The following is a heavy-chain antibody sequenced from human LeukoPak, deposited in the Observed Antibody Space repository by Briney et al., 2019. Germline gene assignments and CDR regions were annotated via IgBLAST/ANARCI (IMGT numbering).Heavy chain of an antibody. V-gene: IGHV3-23*01. CDR2: ISGSGGST. CDR3: AKDPRPSYYFDY. J-gene: IGHJ4*02. Sequence: GGSLRLSCAASGFTFSSYAMSWVRQAPGKGLEWVSDISGSGGSTYYADSVKGRFTISRDNSKNTLYLQMNSLRAEDTAVYYCAKDPRPSYYFDYWGQGTLVTVSS. CDR1: GFTFSSYA.